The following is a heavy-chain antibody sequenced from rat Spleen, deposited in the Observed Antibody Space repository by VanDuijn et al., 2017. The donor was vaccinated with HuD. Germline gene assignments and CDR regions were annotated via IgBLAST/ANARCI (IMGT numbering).Heavy chain of an antibody. CDR3: ARQTSSYMGDWFAY. CDR2: ISYDGGRT. J-gene: IGHJ3*01. Sequence: EVQLVESGGGLVQPGRSLKLSCAASGFSFSDYNMAWVRQAPKKGLEWVAYISYDGGRTYYRDSVKGRFTISRDNAKSTLYLQMNSLRSEDTATYYCARQTSSYMGDWFAYWGQGTLVTVSS. D-gene: IGHD1-2*01. V-gene: IGHV5-22*01. CDR1: GFSFSDYN.